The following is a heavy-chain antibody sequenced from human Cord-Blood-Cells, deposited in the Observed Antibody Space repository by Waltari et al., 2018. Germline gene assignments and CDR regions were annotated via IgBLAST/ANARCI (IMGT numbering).Heavy chain of an antibody. D-gene: IGHD3-22*01. CDR2: FDPEDGET. V-gene: IGHV1-24*01. J-gene: IGHJ4*02. CDR3: ATDPAHDSSGYYYDY. Sequence: WVRQAPGKGLEWMGGFDPEDGETIYAQKFQGRVTMTEDTSTDTAYMELSSLRSEDTAVYYCATDPAHDSSGYYYDYWGQGTLVTVSS.